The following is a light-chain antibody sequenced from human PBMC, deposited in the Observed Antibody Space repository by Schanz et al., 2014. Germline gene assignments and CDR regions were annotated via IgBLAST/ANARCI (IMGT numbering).Light chain of an antibody. CDR2: DAS. CDR1: QSVSKN. V-gene: IGKV3-15*01. Sequence: EIVMTQSPANLPASPGERVTLSCRASQSVSKNVAWYQQKPGQAPRLLIYDASTRATGISARFSGSGSGTEFTLTISSLQSEDFAVYYCQQYGSSPRTFGQGTKVEIK. J-gene: IGKJ1*01. CDR3: QQYGSSPRT.